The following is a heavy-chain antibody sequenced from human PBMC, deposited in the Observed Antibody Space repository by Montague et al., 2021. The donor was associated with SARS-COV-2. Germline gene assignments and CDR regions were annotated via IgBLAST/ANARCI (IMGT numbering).Heavy chain of an antibody. CDR3: ARWGEYYDSPYYYYAMDV. V-gene: IGHV4-59*12. J-gene: IGHJ6*02. Sequence: SETLFLTCTVSGGSISPYYWSWIRQSQGPGLECIGYTSYSGSTDYNHSLTSRVPISIDTSKNQFSLKLSSVTAADTAVYYCARWGEYYDSPYYYYAMDVWGQGTTVTVSS. CDR1: GGSISPYY. CDR2: TSYSGST. D-gene: IGHD3-3*01.